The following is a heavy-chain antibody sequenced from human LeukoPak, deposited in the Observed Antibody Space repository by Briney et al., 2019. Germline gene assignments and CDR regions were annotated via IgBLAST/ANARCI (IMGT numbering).Heavy chain of an antibody. D-gene: IGHD3-22*01. V-gene: IGHV3-23*01. Sequence: TGGSLRLSCAASGFTFSSYAMSWVRQAPGMGLEWVSAISGSGGSTYYADSVKGRFTISRDNSKNTLYLQMNSLRAEDTAVYYCAKDLYDSSGYYWGYWGQGTLVTVSS. CDR1: GFTFSSYA. CDR3: AKDLYDSSGYYWGY. CDR2: ISGSGGST. J-gene: IGHJ4*02.